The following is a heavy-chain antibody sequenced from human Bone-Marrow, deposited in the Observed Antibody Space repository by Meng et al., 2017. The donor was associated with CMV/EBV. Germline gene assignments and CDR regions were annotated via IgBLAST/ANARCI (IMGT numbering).Heavy chain of an antibody. CDR3: ARERRHFYGMDV. CDR1: GGSISSSSYY. V-gene: IGHV4-39*07. J-gene: IGHJ6*02. CDR2: IYSSGSP. Sequence: ESLKISCTVSGGSISSSSYYWGWIRQPPGKALEWIGSIYSSGSPYYNPSLKSRVTISVDTSKNQFSLQLSSVTAADTAVYYCARERRHFYGMDVWGQGTTVTVSS.